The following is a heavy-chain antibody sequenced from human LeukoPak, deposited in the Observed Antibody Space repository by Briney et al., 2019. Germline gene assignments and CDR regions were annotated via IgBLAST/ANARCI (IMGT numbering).Heavy chain of an antibody. J-gene: IGHJ4*02. CDR1: GFTFDDYA. CDR2: ISWNSGSI. V-gene: IGHV3-9*01. Sequence: GGSLRLFCAASGFTFDDYAMHWVRHAPGKGLEWVSGISWNSGSIGYADSVKGRFTISRDNAKNSLYLQMNSLRAEDTALYYCAKDTRSSSCYYFDFWDQGTLVIVSS. D-gene: IGHD6-13*01. CDR3: AKDTRSSSCYYFDF.